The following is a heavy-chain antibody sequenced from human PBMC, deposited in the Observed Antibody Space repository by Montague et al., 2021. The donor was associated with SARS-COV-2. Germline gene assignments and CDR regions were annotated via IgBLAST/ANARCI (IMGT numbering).Heavy chain of an antibody. CDR1: GGSISSYY. CDR2: IFHSGIT. Sequence: SETLSLTCSVSGGSISSYYWCWTRQSPGKGLEWIGYIFHSGITDYNPSLTSRVTISVDMSKNQFSLQLNSVTAADSAVYYCARTEYNWNDWFDPWGQGTLVTVSS. V-gene: IGHV4-59*13. CDR3: ARTEYNWNDWFDP. J-gene: IGHJ5*02. D-gene: IGHD1-20*01.